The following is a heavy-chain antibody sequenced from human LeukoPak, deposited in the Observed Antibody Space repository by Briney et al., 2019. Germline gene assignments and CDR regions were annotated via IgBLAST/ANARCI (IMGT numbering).Heavy chain of an antibody. D-gene: IGHD2-15*01. J-gene: IGHJ6*03. CDR3: ARAQVVVAATTDYYYYMDV. Sequence: GASVKVSCKASGGTFSSYAISWVRQAPGQGLEWMGGIIPIFGTANYAQKFQGRVTITADESTSTAYMELSSLRSEDTAVYYCARAQVVVAATTDYYYYMDVWGKGTTVTISS. CDR1: GGTFSSYA. CDR2: IIPIFGTA. V-gene: IGHV1-69*13.